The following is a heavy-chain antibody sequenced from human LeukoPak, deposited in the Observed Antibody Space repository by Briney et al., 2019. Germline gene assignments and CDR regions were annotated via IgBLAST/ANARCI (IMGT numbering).Heavy chain of an antibody. V-gene: IGHV4-4*07. Sequence: SETLSLTCTVSGGSISSYYWTWIRQPAGKGLEWIGRIYTTGSTNYNPSLKSRVTISVDTSKNQFSLKLSSVTAADTAVYYCARGSVATIIEDGYYFDYWGQGTLVTVSS. CDR1: GGSISSYY. CDR2: IYTTGST. J-gene: IGHJ4*02. D-gene: IGHD5-12*01. CDR3: ARGSVATIIEDGYYFDY.